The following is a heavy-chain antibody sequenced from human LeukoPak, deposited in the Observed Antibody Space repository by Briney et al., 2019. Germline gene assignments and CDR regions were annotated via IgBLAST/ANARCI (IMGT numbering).Heavy chain of an antibody. CDR2: INHSGST. CDR3: ARSGEWLPRGYFQH. J-gene: IGHJ1*01. Sequence: SETLYLTCAVYGGSFSGYYWSWIRQPPGKELEWIGEINHSGSTNYNPSLKSRVTISVDTSKNQFSLKLSTVTAADTAVYYCARSGEWLPRGYFQHWGQGTLVTVSS. V-gene: IGHV4-34*01. CDR1: GGSFSGYY. D-gene: IGHD3-16*01.